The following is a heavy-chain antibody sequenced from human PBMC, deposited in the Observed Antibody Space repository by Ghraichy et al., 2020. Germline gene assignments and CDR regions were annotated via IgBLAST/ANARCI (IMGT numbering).Heavy chain of an antibody. CDR2: IYSGGST. CDR1: GFTVSSNY. Sequence: GGSLRLSCAASGFTVSSNYMSWVRQAPGKGLEWVSVIYSGGSTYYADSVKGRFTISRDNSKNTLYLQMNSLRAEDTAVYYCASNPLDYYGSGSYSYYYYGMDVWGQGTTVTVSS. CDR3: ASNPLDYYGSGSYSYYYYGMDV. J-gene: IGHJ6*02. V-gene: IGHV3-66*01. D-gene: IGHD3-10*01.